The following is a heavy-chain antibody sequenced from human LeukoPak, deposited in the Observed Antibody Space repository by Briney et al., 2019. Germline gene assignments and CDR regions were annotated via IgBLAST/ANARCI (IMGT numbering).Heavy chain of an antibody. CDR3: AGQHEDCSRSNWFGGRGET. Sequence: SETLSLTCTVSGGSISSYYWSWIRQPAGKGLEWIGRIYTSGSTNYNPSLKSRVTMSVDTSKNQFSLKLSSVTAADTAVYYCAGQHEDCSRSNWFGGRGETWGQGTLVTVSS. D-gene: IGHD2-2*01. V-gene: IGHV4-4*07. CDR2: IYTSGST. J-gene: IGHJ4*02. CDR1: GGSISSYY.